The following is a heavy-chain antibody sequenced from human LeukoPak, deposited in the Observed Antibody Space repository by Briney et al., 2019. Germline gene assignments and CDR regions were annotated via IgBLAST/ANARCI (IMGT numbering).Heavy chain of an antibody. CDR1: GFTFSSYG. D-gene: IGHD4-23*01. Sequence: GRSLRLSCAASGFTFSSYGMHWVRQAPGKGLEWVAVISYDGSNKYYADSVKSRFTISRDNSKNTLYLQMNSLRAEDTAVYYCAKDGGNSGYFDYWGQGTLVTVSS. J-gene: IGHJ4*02. V-gene: IGHV3-30*18. CDR3: AKDGGNSGYFDY. CDR2: ISYDGSNK.